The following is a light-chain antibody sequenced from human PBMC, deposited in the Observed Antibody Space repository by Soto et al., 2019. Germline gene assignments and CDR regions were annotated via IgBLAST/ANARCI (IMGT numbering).Light chain of an antibody. CDR1: QIVLYSSNNKNY. CDR3: QQYYSTPHT. CDR2: WAS. J-gene: IGKJ2*01. Sequence: DIVMTKSPDSLAVSLGESATINCKSSQIVLYSSNNKNYLAWYQQKPGQPPKLLIYWASTRESGVPDRFSGSGSVIEFTLPISSLQAEDVAVYYCQQYYSTPHTFGQGTKLEIK. V-gene: IGKV4-1*01.